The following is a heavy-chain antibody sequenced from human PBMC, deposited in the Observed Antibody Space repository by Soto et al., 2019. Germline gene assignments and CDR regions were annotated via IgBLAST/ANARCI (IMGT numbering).Heavy chain of an antibody. D-gene: IGHD3-22*01. Sequence: SETLSLTCTVSGGSVSSGSYYWSWIRQPPGKGLEWIGYIYYSGSTNYNPSLKSRVTISVDTSKNQFSLKLSSVTAADTSVYYCAATYDSSGYYLVFFDYWGQGTLVTVSS. CDR2: IYYSGST. J-gene: IGHJ4*02. CDR1: GGSVSSGSYY. CDR3: AATYDSSGYYLVFFDY. V-gene: IGHV4-61*01.